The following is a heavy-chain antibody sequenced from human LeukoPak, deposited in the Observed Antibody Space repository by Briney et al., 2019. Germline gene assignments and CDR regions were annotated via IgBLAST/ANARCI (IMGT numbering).Heavy chain of an antibody. D-gene: IGHD6-25*01. CDR3: AREHRGISARV. V-gene: IGHV4-38-2*02. Sequence: NPSETLSLTCAVSGYSISSGYYWGWIRQPPGKGLEWIGSIYRSGSTYYNPSLKSRVTISVDTSKNQFSLKPSSVTAADTAVYYCAREHRGISARVRGQGTLVTVSS. CDR2: IYRSGST. CDR1: GYSISSGYY. J-gene: IGHJ4*02.